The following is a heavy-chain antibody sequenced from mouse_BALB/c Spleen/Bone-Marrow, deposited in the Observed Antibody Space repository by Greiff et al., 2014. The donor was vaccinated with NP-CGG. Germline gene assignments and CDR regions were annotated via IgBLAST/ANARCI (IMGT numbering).Heavy chain of an antibody. CDR1: GFDFSRYW. J-gene: IGHJ2*01. D-gene: IGHD1-1*01. Sequence: EVKLMESGGGLVQPGGSLILSCAASGFDFSRYWMSWARQAPGKGQEWIGEINPGSSTINYTPSLKDKFIISRDNAKKTLYLQMSKVRSEDTALYYCARLGNYGYFAYWSQGTTLTVPS. CDR2: INPGSSTI. CDR3: ARLGNYGYFAY. V-gene: IGHV4-2*02.